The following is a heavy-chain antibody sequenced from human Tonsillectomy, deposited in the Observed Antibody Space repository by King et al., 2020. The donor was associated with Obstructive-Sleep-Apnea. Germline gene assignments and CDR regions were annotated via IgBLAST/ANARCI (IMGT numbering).Heavy chain of an antibody. V-gene: IGHV4-34*01. J-gene: IGHJ6*02. CDR3: ARGVIAAAGEGMDV. Sequence: VQLQQWGAGLLKPSETLSLTCAVYGGSFSDSSWSCIRQPPGKGLECIGDINHSGSSNYNPSPKSRVTLSVDTAKNPFSLKLSSVTAADTAVYYCARGVIAAAGEGMDVWGQGTTVTVSS. CDR2: INHSGSS. CDR1: GGSFSDSS. D-gene: IGHD6-13*01.